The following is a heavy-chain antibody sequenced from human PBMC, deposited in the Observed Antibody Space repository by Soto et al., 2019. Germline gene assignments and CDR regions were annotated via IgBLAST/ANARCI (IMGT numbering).Heavy chain of an antibody. V-gene: IGHV4-59*01. D-gene: IGHD3-10*01. CDR1: GDSISSYY. Sequence: QVQLQESGPGLVKPSETLSLTCTVSGDSISSYYWSWIRQPPGKGLEWIGYIYYSGSTNYNPPLKSRVTISVDTSKNQFSLKLSSVTAADTAVYYCARARGGYFHYWGQGTLVTVSS. CDR3: ARARGGYFHY. J-gene: IGHJ4*02. CDR2: IYYSGST.